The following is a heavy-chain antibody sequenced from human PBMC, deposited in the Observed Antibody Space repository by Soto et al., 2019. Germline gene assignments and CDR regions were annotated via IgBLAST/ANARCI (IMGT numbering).Heavy chain of an antibody. CDR3: ARALDYDFWSGRRFDY. Sequence: ASVKVSCKASGGTFSSYTISWVRQAPGQGLEWMGRIIPILGIANYAQKFQGRVTITADKSTSTAYMELSSLRTEDTAVYYCARALDYDFWSGRRFDYWGQGTLVTVSS. V-gene: IGHV1-69*02. D-gene: IGHD3-3*01. CDR1: GGTFSSYT. J-gene: IGHJ4*02. CDR2: IIPILGIA.